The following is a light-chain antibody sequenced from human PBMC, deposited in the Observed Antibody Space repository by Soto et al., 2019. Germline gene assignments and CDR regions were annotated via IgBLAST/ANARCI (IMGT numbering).Light chain of an antibody. CDR1: QSISSY. CDR2: AAS. J-gene: IGKJ4*01. V-gene: IGKV1-39*01. CDR3: QQSYSTPLT. Sequence: GDRVTLTCRASQSISSYLNWYQQNPGKAPKIMIYAASSLQSGVPSRFSGSGYGTDVNLTLSSLQTEDFATYYCQQSYSTPLTFGGGTKVDIK.